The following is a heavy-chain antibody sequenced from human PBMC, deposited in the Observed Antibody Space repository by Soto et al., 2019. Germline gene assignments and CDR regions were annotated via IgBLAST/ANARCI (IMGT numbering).Heavy chain of an antibody. V-gene: IGHV3-21*01. CDR3: ARDRLGEYSSSSYWFDP. J-gene: IGHJ5*02. Sequence: GGSLRLSCAASGFTFSSYSMNWVRQAPGKGLEWVSFISSCGTYIYYADSVKGRFTISRDNAKNSLYLQMNSLRAEDTAVYYCARDRLGEYSSSSYWFDPWGQGTLVTVSS. CDR1: GFTFSSYS. D-gene: IGHD6-6*01. CDR2: ISSCGTYI.